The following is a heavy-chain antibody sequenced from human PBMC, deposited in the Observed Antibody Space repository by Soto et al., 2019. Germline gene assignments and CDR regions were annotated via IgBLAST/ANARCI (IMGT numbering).Heavy chain of an antibody. CDR3: ARGYSGFGASSYFDY. J-gene: IGHJ4*02. Sequence: GGPLRLSCAASGFTFDNYAMYWVRQAPGKGLEWVSGIGWNSYTINYADSVKGRFTISRDNAKNSLYLQMNSLRVEDTALYYCARGYSGFGASSYFDYWGQGTLVTVSS. CDR1: GFTFDNYA. V-gene: IGHV3-9*01. CDR2: IGWNSYTI. D-gene: IGHD3-16*01.